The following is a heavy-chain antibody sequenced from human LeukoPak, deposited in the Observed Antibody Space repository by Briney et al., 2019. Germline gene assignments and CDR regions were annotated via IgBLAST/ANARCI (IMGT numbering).Heavy chain of an antibody. J-gene: IGHJ4*02. V-gene: IGHV1-18*01. CDR3: ARCGAAVTTHFSH. Sequence: GASVKVSCKASGYSFSIYGITWARQAPGQGLEYLGWISASDGTTNYAQKVQDRVIMTTDTSTSTAYLELRSLRSEDTAVYYCARCGAAVTTHFSHWGQGTLVTVSS. D-gene: IGHD4-17*01. CDR1: GYSFSIYG. CDR2: ISASDGTT.